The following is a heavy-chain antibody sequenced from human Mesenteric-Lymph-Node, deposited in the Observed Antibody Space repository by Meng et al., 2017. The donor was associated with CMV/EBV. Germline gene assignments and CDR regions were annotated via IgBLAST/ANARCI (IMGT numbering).Heavy chain of an antibody. D-gene: IGHD3-3*01. V-gene: IGHV3-48*03. CDR3: ARINYNFWSDYATYFDY. Sequence: GESLKISCAASGFTFSNYAMHWVRQAPGKGLEWVSYISSSGSTIYYADSVKGRFTISRDNANNSLYLQMNSLRAEDTAVYYCARINYNFWSDYATYFDYWGQGTLVTVSS. J-gene: IGHJ4*02. CDR2: ISSSGSTI. CDR1: GFTFSNYA.